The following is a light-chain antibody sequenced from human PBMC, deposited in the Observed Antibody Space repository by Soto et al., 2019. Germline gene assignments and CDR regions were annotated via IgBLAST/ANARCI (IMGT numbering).Light chain of an antibody. Sequence: EIVLTQSPGTLSLSPGERATLSCRASQSVSSSYLAWYQQKPGQAPRLLIYGASSRATGIPDRFSGSGSGTDFTLTISSLQADDVAVYFCQQYYSIPRTFGPGTKVEIK. CDR3: QQYYSIPRT. CDR2: GAS. V-gene: IGKV3-20*01. CDR1: QSVSSSY. J-gene: IGKJ3*01.